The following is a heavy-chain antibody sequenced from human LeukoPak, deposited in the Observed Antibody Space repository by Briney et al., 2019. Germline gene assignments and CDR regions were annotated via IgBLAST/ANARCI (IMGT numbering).Heavy chain of an antibody. CDR2: IIPIFGTA. D-gene: IGHD3-22*01. Sequence: SVKVSCKASGGTFSSYAISWVRQAPGQGLEWMGGIIPIFGTANYAQKFQGRVTITADESTSTAYMELSSLRSEDTAVYYCARDTLYYYDSGGYYRFYYFDYWGQGTLVTVSS. J-gene: IGHJ4*02. V-gene: IGHV1-69*13. CDR3: ARDTLYYYDSGGYYRFYYFDY. CDR1: GGTFSSYA.